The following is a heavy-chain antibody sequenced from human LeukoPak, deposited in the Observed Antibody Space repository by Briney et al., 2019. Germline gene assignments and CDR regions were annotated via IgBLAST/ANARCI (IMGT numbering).Heavy chain of an antibody. CDR2: INAGNGNT. V-gene: IGHV1-3*01. CDR1: GYTFTSYA. J-gene: IGHJ5*02. Sequence: AASVKVSSKASGYTFTSYAMHWVRQAPGQRLEWMGWINAGNGNTKYSQKFQGRVTITRDTSASTAYMELSSLRSEDTAVYYCARCYDFWSGTPFDPWGQGTLVTVSS. CDR3: ARCYDFWSGTPFDP. D-gene: IGHD3-3*01.